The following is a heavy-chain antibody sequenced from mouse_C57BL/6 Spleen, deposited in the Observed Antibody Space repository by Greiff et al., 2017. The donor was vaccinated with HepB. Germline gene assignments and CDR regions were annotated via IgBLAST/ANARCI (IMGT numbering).Heavy chain of an antibody. CDR1: GYTFTSYW. Sequence: QVQLKQPGAELVKPGASVKMSCKASGYTFTSYWITWVKQRPGQGLEWIGDIYPGSGSTNYNEKFKSKATLTVDTSSSTAYMQLSSLTSEDSAVYYCAKSNPSSDWYFDVWGTGTTVTVSS. CDR2: IYPGSGST. D-gene: IGHD1-1*01. J-gene: IGHJ1*03. CDR3: AKSNPSSDWYFDV. V-gene: IGHV1-55*01.